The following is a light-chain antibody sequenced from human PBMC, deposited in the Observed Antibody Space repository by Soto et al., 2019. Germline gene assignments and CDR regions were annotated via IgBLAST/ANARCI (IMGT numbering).Light chain of an antibody. V-gene: IGKV3-20*01. Sequence: EIVLTQSPGTLSLSPGDRATLSCRASQSVSSSYLAWYQQKPGQAPGLLIYGASSRATGIPDRFSGSGSGTDFTLTISRLEPEDFAVYYCQQYGSSLITFGQGTRLEIK. J-gene: IGKJ5*01. CDR3: QQYGSSLIT. CDR2: GAS. CDR1: QSVSSSY.